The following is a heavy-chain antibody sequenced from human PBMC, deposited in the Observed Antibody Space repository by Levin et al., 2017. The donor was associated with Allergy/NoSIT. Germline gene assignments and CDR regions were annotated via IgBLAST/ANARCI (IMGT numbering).Heavy chain of an antibody. D-gene: IGHD2-8*02. J-gene: IGHJ4*02. CDR1: GYTFTSYG. Sequence: SVKVSCKASGYTFTSYGISWVRQAPGQGLEWMGWISPYNGNTNYGQKLQGRVTMTTDTSTSTAYMELRSLRSDDTALYYCARVREYSTGFDSWGQGTLVTVSS. V-gene: IGHV1-18*01. CDR2: ISPYNGNT. CDR3: ARVREYSTGFDS.